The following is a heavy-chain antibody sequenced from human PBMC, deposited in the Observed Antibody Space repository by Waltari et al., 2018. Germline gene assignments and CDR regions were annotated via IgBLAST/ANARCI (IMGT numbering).Heavy chain of an antibody. CDR2: ISYSSSYI. J-gene: IGHJ4*02. CDR3: ARDHEYGGKADY. CDR1: GFTFSSYN. V-gene: IGHV3-21*01. D-gene: IGHD4-17*01. Sequence: EVQLVESGGGVVKPGGSLRLSCAASGFTFSSYNMNWVRQAPGKGLEVVSIISYSSSYIYYADSVKDRFTVSRDNAKSSLYLQMNSLRAEDTAVYYCARDHEYGGKADYWGQGTLVTISS.